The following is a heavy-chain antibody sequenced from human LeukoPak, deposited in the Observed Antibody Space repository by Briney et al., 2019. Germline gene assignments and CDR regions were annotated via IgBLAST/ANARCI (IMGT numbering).Heavy chain of an antibody. CDR1: GGSISSYY. J-gene: IGHJ6*02. D-gene: IGHD2-21*02. Sequence: SETLSLTCTVSGGSISSYYWSWIRQPPGKGLEWIGYIYYSGSTNYNPSLKSRVTISVDTSKNQFSLKLSSVTAADTAVYYCARTPGICGGDCYSSYYYCGMDVWGQGTTVTVSS. CDR2: IYYSGST. V-gene: IGHV4-59*08. CDR3: ARTPGICGGDCYSSYYYCGMDV.